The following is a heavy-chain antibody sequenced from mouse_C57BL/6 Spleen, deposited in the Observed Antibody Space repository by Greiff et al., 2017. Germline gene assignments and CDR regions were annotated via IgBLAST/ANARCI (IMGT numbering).Heavy chain of an antibody. J-gene: IGHJ2*01. CDR3: ARDYYGSSDY. V-gene: IGHV1-80*01. CDR2: IYPGDGDT. Sequence: VQLQQSGAELVKPGASVKISCKASGYAFSSYWMNWVKQRPGKGLEWIGQIYPGDGDTNYNGKFKGKATLTATKSSSTAYMQLSSLTSEDSSVYFCARDYYGSSDYWGQGTTLTVSS. D-gene: IGHD1-1*01. CDR1: GYAFSSYW.